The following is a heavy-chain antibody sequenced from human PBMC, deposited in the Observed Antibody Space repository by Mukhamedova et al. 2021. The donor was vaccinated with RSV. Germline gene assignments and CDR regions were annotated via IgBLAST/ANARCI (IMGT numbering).Heavy chain of an antibody. V-gene: IGHV3-30*03. J-gene: IGHJ4*02. CDR2: GSYK. CDR3: AGEVGSREINY. Sequence: GSYKTYGDSVKGRFTVSRDNSKNTLFLQMDSLRDEDTAVYYCAGEVGSREINYWGQGT. D-gene: IGHD3-10*01.